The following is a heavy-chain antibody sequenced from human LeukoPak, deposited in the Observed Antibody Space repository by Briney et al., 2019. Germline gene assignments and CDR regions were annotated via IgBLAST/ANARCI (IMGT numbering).Heavy chain of an antibody. J-gene: IGHJ4*02. CDR1: GYTFTSYY. CDR2: INPSGGST. Sequence: ASVTVSCKASGYTFTSYYMHWVRQAPGQGLEWMGIINPSGGSTSYAQKFQGRVTMTRDTSTSTVYMELSSLRSEDTAVYYCARVENYYDSSGYYLQFDYWGQGTLVTVSS. V-gene: IGHV1-46*01. D-gene: IGHD3-22*01. CDR3: ARVENYYDSSGYYLQFDY.